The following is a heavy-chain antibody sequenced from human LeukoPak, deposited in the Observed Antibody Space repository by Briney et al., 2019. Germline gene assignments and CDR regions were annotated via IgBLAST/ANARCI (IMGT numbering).Heavy chain of an antibody. CDR2: ISGSGGST. D-gene: IGHD1-1*01. V-gene: IGHV3-23*01. CDR3: ARAQEEGTGPGGYYYYMDV. CDR1: GFTFSSYA. J-gene: IGHJ6*03. Sequence: GGSLRLSCAASGFTFSSYAMSWVRQAPGKGLEWVSAISGSGGSTYYADSVKGRFTISRDNAKNSLYLQMNSLRAEDTAVYYCARAQEEGTGPGGYYYYMDVWGKGTTVTVSS.